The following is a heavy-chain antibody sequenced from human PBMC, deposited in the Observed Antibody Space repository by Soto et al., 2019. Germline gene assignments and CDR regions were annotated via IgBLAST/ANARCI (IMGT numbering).Heavy chain of an antibody. CDR3: ASWGGDDYGVLARENDAFDI. CDR1: GYTFTSYY. J-gene: IGHJ3*02. D-gene: IGHD4-17*01. Sequence: ASVKVSCKASGYTFTSYYMHWVRQAPGQGLEWMGIINPSGGSTSYAQKFQGRVTMTRDTSTSTVYMELSSLRSEDTAVYYCASWGGDDYGVLARENDAFDIWGQGTMVTVSS. CDR2: INPSGGST. V-gene: IGHV1-46*01.